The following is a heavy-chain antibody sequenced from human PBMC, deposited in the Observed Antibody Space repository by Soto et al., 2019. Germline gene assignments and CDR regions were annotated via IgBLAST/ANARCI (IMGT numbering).Heavy chain of an antibody. Sequence: QVQLVESGGGVVQPGRSLRLACAASGFTFSRYAMHWLRQAPGKGLEWVAVISYDGSNKYYADSVKGRFTISRDNSKNTPYLQMISLRAEDTAVYYCARGSPDVLPPYYFDYWGQGTLVTVSS. CDR1: GFTFSRYA. D-gene: IGHD3-10*01. CDR2: ISYDGSNK. CDR3: ARGSPDVLPPYYFDY. V-gene: IGHV3-30-3*01. J-gene: IGHJ4*02.